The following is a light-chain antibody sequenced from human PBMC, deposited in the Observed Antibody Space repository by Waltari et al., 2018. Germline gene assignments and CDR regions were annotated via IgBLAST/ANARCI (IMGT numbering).Light chain of an antibody. CDR3: HQYNTYST. CDR1: QSISSW. V-gene: IGKV1-5*03. J-gene: IGKJ1*01. CDR2: QAS. Sequence: DIQMTQSPSTLSDSVGDRVIITCRASQSISSWLAWYQQKPGKAPELLIYQASSLKSGVPSRFSGSGSGTEFTLTISSLQPDDFATYFCHQYNTYSTFGQGTKVEIK.